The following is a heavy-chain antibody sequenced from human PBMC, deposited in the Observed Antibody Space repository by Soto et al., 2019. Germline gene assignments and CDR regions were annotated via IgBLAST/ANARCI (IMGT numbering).Heavy chain of an antibody. CDR1: GSAFRGYS. CDR2: ISYDEATT. D-gene: IGHD3-22*01. J-gene: IGHJ4*02. V-gene: IGHV3-30-3*01. CDR3: ASQMYFFDSSGYFPPPI. Sequence: GGSLRLSCSASGSAFRGYSIHWFRQAPGKGLEWITLISYDEATTFYADSVKGRFTISRDDSKNVSYLQMDSLRREDTGVYFCASQMYFFDSSGYFPPPIWGQGTLVTVSS.